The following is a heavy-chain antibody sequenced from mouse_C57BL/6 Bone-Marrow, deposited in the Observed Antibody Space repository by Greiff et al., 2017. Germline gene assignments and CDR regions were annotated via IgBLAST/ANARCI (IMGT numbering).Heavy chain of an antibody. CDR1: GYTFTSYG. CDR3: ASNYYGSSPLYAMDY. Sequence: VMLVESGAELARPGASVKLSCKASGYTFTSYGISWVKQRTGQGLEWIGEIYPRSGNTYYNEKFKGKATLTADKSSSTAYMELRSLTSEDSAVYYCASNYYGSSPLYAMDYWGQGTSVTVSS. CDR2: IYPRSGNT. V-gene: IGHV1-81*01. D-gene: IGHD1-1*01. J-gene: IGHJ4*01.